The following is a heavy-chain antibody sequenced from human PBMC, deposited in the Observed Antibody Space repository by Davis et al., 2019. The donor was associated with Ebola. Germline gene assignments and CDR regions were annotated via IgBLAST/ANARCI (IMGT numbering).Heavy chain of an antibody. V-gene: IGHV1-18*01. CDR3: ARVDSVTYTSLDY. J-gene: IGHJ4*02. D-gene: IGHD2-2*02. CDR2: ISAYNGNT. CDR1: GYTFTSYG. Sequence: AASVKVSCKASGYTFTSYGFSWVRQAPGQGLEWMGWISAYNGNTNYAQKLQGRVTMTRDTSISTAYMELQRLRSDDTAVYYCARVDSVTYTSLDYWGQGTLVTVSS.